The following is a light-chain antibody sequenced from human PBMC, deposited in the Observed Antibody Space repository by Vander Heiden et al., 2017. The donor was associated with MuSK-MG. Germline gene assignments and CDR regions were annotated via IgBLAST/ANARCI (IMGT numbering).Light chain of an antibody. CDR3: QQHDSTPWT. CDR2: WAA. Sequence: INCKSRQSVLYSSNNNNYLSWYQQKPGQPPKLLIYWAATRESGGPDRCSGSGSGTDFTLTTSSLQAEDVAVYYCQQHDSTPWTFGQGTKVEIK. V-gene: IGKV4-1*01. CDR1: QSVLYSSNNNNY. J-gene: IGKJ1*01.